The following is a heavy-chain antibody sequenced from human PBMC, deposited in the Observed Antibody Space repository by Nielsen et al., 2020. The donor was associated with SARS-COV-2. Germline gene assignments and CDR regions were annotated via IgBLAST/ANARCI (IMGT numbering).Heavy chain of an antibody. CDR1: GGSISSYAFY. V-gene: IGHV4-30-4*01. CDR2: IYYSGTA. CDR3: ARDRQGYNYYYGMDV. J-gene: IGHJ6*02. Sequence: SETLSPTCSVSGGSISSYAFYWTWIRQSPGKGLEWIGYIYYSGTAYSNPSLASRVTISVDTSTNQFSLRLSSVTAADTAQYYCARDRQGYNYYYGMDVWGQGTTVTVS.